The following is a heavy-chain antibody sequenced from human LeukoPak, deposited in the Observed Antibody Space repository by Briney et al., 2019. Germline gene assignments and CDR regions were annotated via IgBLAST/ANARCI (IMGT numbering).Heavy chain of an antibody. D-gene: IGHD6-6*01. Sequence: SETLSLTCTVSGGSISSYYWSWIRQPAGKGLEWIGRIYSSGSTKYSPSLKSRVTMSVDTSKSQFSLNLTSVTAADTAVYYCARDRAARLTSGFDYWDQGTLVTVSS. J-gene: IGHJ4*02. CDR3: ARDRAARLTSGFDY. CDR1: GGSISSYY. V-gene: IGHV4-4*07. CDR2: IYSSGST.